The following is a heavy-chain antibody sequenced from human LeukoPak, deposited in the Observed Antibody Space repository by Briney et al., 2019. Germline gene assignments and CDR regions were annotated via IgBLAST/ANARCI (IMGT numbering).Heavy chain of an antibody. J-gene: IGHJ4*02. CDR3: VRDDYGVDY. CDR1: EFTFSTYG. Sequence: GGALRLSCAASEFTFSTYGMSWVRQAPGKGLEWVSAISDGGSSTYYADSVKGRFTISRDNSKNTLYLQMNSLTAEDTAVYYCVRDDYGVDYWGQGTLVTVSS. D-gene: IGHD4-17*01. V-gene: IGHV3-23*01. CDR2: ISDGGSST.